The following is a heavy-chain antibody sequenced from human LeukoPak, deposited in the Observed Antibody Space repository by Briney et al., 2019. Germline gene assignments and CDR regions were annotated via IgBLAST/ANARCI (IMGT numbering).Heavy chain of an antibody. J-gene: IGHJ4*02. CDR2: INHSGST. V-gene: IGHV4-34*01. CDR1: GGSFSGYY. D-gene: IGHD3-22*01. Sequence: SETLSLTCAVYGGSFSGYYWSWIRQPPGKGLEWIGEINHSGSTNYNPSLKSRVTISVDTSKNQFSLKLSSVTAADTAVYYCARSFARYYYDSSGTTEDYWGQGTLVTVSS. CDR3: ARSFARYYYDSSGTTEDY.